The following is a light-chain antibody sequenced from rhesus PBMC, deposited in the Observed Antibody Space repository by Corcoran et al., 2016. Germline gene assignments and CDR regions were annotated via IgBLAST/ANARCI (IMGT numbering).Light chain of an antibody. V-gene: IGKV1-22*01. J-gene: IGKJ1*01. Sequence: DIQMTQSPSSLSASVGDTVTITCRASQSISNWLDGYQQKPGKAPRLLSKKSSSLPSGVPSRFSGSGSGPNFSLTISSLQPEDFATYYCLKYNFNRWTFGQGTKVEIK. CDR2: KSS. CDR1: QSISNW. CDR3: LKYNFNRWT.